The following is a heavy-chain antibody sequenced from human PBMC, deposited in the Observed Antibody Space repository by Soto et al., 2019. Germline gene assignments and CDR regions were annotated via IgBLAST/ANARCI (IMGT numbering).Heavy chain of an antibody. CDR1: GVTLSRYG. CDR3: ASAPAYFGSELDS. V-gene: IGHV3-NL1*01. D-gene: IGHD3-10*01. J-gene: IGHJ4*02. CDR2: ISGGSGST. Sequence: QVQLVASGGGVVQPGRPLRLSCAASGVTLSRYGMHWVRQAPGKGLEWVSAISGGSGSTNYADSVKGRFTISRDNSKNTLYLQMNSLRAGDTAVYYCASAPAYFGSELDSWGQGALVTVSS.